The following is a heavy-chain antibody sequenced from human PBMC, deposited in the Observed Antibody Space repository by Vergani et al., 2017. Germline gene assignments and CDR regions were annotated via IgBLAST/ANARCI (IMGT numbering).Heavy chain of an antibody. J-gene: IGHJ4*02. CDR1: GFTFSSYS. D-gene: IGHD3-22*01. CDR3: AKAPYYYDSSGSPYLDY. Sequence: EVQLVESGGGLVQPGGSLRLSCAASGFTFSSYSMHWVRQAPGKGLEWVSGISWNSGSIGYADSVKGRFTISRDNAKNSLYLQMNSLRAEDTALYYCAKAPYYYDSSGSPYLDYWGQGTLVTVSS. CDR2: ISWNSGSI. V-gene: IGHV3-9*01.